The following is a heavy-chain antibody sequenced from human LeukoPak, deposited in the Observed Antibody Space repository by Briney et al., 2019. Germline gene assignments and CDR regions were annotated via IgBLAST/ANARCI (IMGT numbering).Heavy chain of an antibody. J-gene: IGHJ4*02. CDR2: ISSNGDNT. CDR1: GFTFSTYV. CDR3: VRGTGY. Sequence: AGGSLRLSCSVSGFTFSTYVMHWVRQAPGKGLEYVSAISSNGDNTYYADSVKGRFTISRDNPKNTLYLQMSSLRPDDTAVYFCVRGTGYWGQGTLVTVSS. V-gene: IGHV3-64D*06.